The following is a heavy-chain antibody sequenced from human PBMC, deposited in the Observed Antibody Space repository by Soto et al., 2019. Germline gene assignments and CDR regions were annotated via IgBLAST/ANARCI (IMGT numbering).Heavy chain of an antibody. Sequence: QVTLKESGPVLVKPTETLTLTCTVSGFSLSNARMGVSWIRQPPGKALEWLAHIFSNDEKSYSTSVKSRLTISKDTSKSQVVLTMTNMDPVDTATYYCARSYDFWSGYNSDDAFDIWGQGTMVTVSS. J-gene: IGHJ3*02. CDR2: IFSNDEK. V-gene: IGHV2-26*01. D-gene: IGHD3-3*01. CDR1: GFSLSNARMG. CDR3: ARSYDFWSGYNSDDAFDI.